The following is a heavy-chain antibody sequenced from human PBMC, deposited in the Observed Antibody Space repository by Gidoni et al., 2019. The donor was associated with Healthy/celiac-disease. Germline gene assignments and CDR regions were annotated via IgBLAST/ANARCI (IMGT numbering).Heavy chain of an antibody. J-gene: IGHJ3*02. D-gene: IGHD2-15*01. CDR3: ARQVVAAKDAFDI. CDR2: IYPGDSDT. V-gene: IGHV5-51*01. CDR1: GSSFTSYW. Sequence: EVQLVQSGAEVKKPGESLQISCKGSGSSFTSYWIGWVRQMPGKGLEWMGIIYPGDSDTRDSPSFQGQVTISADKSISTAYLQWSSLKAADTAMYYCARQVVAAKDAFDIWGQGTMVTVSS.